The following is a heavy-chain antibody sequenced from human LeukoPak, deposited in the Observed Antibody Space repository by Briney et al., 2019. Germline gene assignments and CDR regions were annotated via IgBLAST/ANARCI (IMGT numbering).Heavy chain of an antibody. Sequence: GGSLRLSCAASGFTFSSSYMSWVRQAPGKGLEWVSFIYSGGNTYYADSVKGRFTISRDNSKNTLYLQMNSLRAEDTAVYYCARSGSHYYDSSGYYSWGQGTLVTVSS. CDR3: ARSGSHYYDSSGYYS. D-gene: IGHD3-22*01. V-gene: IGHV3-53*01. CDR2: IYSGGNT. CDR1: GFTFSSSY. J-gene: IGHJ4*02.